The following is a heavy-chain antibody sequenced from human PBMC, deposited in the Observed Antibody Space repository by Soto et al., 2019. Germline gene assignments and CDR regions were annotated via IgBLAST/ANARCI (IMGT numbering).Heavy chain of an antibody. V-gene: IGHV4-39*01. CDR1: GGSISRSGYY. CDR3: SRRAPEGFDP. J-gene: IGHJ5*02. CDR2: MYYRENT. Sequence: TVSGGSISRSGYYWGWIRQFPGKGLEWIGSMYYRENTYYNPSLKSRITMSVDTSKNQLSLNLSSVTAADTAVYYCSRRAPEGFDPWGQGTLVTV.